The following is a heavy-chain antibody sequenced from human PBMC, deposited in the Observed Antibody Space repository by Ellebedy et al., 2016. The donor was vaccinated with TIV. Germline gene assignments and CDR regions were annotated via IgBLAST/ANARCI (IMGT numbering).Heavy chain of an antibody. Sequence: PGGSLRLSCRASGFTFSVYDMNWVRQTPGKGLEWVSSITSRSDYIDYADSVKGRFTISRDNAKNSLYLQMNSLRVEDSGVYYCARDLQLGAVTGSWGQGTLLTVSS. V-gene: IGHV3-21*01. D-gene: IGHD6-19*01. CDR2: ITSRSDYI. J-gene: IGHJ4*02. CDR3: ARDLQLGAVTGS. CDR1: GFTFSVYD.